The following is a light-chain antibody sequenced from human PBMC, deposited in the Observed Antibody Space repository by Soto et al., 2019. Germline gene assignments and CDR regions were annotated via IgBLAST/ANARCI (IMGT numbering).Light chain of an antibody. Sequence: EIVLTQSPGTLSLSPGERATLSCRASQSVSGSSLAWYQQKPGQAPRLFIYGASSRATGIPDRFSGSGSGTDFTLTISRLEPEDFAVYYCQQYGTSPYTFVQGTKLEIK. V-gene: IGKV3-20*01. J-gene: IGKJ2*01. CDR3: QQYGTSPYT. CDR1: QSVSGSS. CDR2: GAS.